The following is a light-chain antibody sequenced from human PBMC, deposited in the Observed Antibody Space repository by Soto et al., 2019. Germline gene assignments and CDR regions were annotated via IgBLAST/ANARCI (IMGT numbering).Light chain of an antibody. CDR3: GSWDSSLSAYV. Sequence: QSVLTQPPSVSGAPGQGVTISCTGSSSNIGADYDVHWYQQLPGTAPKIVMYGYTNRPSGVPDRFSGSKSGTSATLGITGFQTGDEADYYCGSWDSSLSAYVFGTGTKVTVL. J-gene: IGLJ1*01. CDR1: SSNIGADYD. CDR2: GYT. V-gene: IGLV1-40*01.